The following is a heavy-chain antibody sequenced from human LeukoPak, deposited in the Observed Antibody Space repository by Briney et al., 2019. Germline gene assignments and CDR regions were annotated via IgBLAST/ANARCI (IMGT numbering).Heavy chain of an antibody. D-gene: IGHD3-16*01. CDR2: IYYSGIT. CDR1: GDSISSTSYF. Sequence: PSETLSLTCAVSGDSISSTSYFWGWIRQPPGKGLEWIGSIYYSGITYYNPSLKSRVTISLDTSKSQFSLNLISVTASDTAVYYCARRRGSGTYYFDYWGQGTLVTVSS. CDR3: ARRRGSGTYYFDY. J-gene: IGHJ4*02. V-gene: IGHV4-39*01.